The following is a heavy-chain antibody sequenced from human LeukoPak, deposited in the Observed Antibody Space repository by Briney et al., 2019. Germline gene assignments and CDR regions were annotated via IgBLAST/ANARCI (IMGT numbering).Heavy chain of an antibody. V-gene: IGHV3-21*01. D-gene: IGHD5-24*01. J-gene: IGHJ4*02. CDR2: ISSSGSYI. CDR3: ARGRPTNY. CDR1: GFTFSSYS. Sequence: GGSLRLSCAASGFTFSSYSMNWVRQAPGKGLEWVSSISSSGSYISYADSVKGRFTISRDNAKNSLYLQMNSLRAEDTAVYYCARGRPTNYWGQGTLVTVSS.